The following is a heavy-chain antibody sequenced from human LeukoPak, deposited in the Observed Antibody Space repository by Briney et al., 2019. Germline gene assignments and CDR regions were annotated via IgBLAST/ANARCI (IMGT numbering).Heavy chain of an antibody. CDR3: AKDLPSLGREGDAFDI. V-gene: IGHV3-30*18. CDR1: GFTFSSYG. D-gene: IGHD1-26*01. CDR2: ISYDGSNK. J-gene: IGHJ3*02. Sequence: PGRSLRLSCAASGFTFSSYGMHWVRQAPGKGLEWVAVISYDGSNKYCADSVKGRFTISRDNSKNTLYLQMNSLRAEDTAVYYCAKDLPSLGREGDAFDIWGQGTMVTVSS.